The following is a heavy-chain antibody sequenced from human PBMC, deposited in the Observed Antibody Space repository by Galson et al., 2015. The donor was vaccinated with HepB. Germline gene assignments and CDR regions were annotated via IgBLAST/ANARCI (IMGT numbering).Heavy chain of an antibody. CDR3: ARRASLVAGYFDY. Sequence: SVKVSCKASGYTFTDYYIHWVRQAPGQGLEWMGWINPNSGGTMYAQDFQGRVTVTRDTSISTAYMELTRLRSDDTAVYYCARRASLVAGYFDYWGQGSLVTVSS. CDR1: GYTFTDYY. CDR2: INPNSGGT. J-gene: IGHJ4*02. D-gene: IGHD6-19*01. V-gene: IGHV1-2*02.